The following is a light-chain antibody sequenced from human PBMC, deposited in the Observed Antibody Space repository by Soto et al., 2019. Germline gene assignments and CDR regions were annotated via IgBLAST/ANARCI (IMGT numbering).Light chain of an antibody. J-gene: IGKJ1*01. CDR2: AAS. CDR3: QQFNNWHGT. CDR1: QGVGSN. Sequence: EVVMTQSPATLSVSPGERATLSCRASQGVGSNLAWYQQKPGQAPRLLIYAASTRATGIPARFTGSGSGTEFTLTISSLQSEDFAVYYCQQFNNWHGTFGQGTKVDIK. V-gene: IGKV3-15*01.